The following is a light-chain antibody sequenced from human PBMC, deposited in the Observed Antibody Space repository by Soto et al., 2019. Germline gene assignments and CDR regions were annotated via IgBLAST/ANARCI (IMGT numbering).Light chain of an antibody. CDR3: QQTRSGIT. CDR1: QTIDSY. Sequence: DIQLTQSPPSLSATVGDRVTITCRASQTIDSYLNWFQQKPGMAPKLLIYAASKLQSGVPSRFRGSGPGTDFTLTIDTLQPDDFASYYCQQTRSGITFGQGTRLEI. J-gene: IGKJ5*01. V-gene: IGKV1-39*01. CDR2: AAS.